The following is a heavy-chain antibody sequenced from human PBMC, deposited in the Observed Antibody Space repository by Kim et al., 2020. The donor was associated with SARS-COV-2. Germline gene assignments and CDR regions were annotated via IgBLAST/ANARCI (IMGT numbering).Heavy chain of an antibody. Sequence: KLQGRVTMTTDTSTSTAYMELRSLRSDDTAVYYCARDQGSAVAGTYFDYWGQGTLVTVSS. J-gene: IGHJ4*02. D-gene: IGHD6-19*01. CDR3: ARDQGSAVAGTYFDY. V-gene: IGHV1-18*01.